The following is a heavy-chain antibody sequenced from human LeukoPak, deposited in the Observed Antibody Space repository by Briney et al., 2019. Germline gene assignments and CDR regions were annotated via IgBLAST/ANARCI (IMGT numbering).Heavy chain of an antibody. Sequence: GGSLRLSCAASGFTFSNYWMTWVRQAPGKGLEWVANIKQDGSEKYYVDSVKGRVTISRDNAKNSLFLQMNSLRAEDTAVYYCARDRYSSYWGQGTLVTDSS. CDR3: ARDRYSSY. V-gene: IGHV3-7*01. CDR1: GFTFSNYW. J-gene: IGHJ4*02. CDR2: IKQDGSEK. D-gene: IGHD6-19*01.